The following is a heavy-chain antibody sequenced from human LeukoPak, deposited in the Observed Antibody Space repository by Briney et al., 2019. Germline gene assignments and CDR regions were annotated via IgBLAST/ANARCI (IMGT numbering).Heavy chain of an antibody. Sequence: GGSLRLSCAASGFTFSSYAMSWVRQAPGKGLEWVSAISGSGGSTYYADSVKGRFTISRDNSKNTLYLQMNSLRAEDTAVYYCAKGTNYYYYYGMDVWGQGTTVTVSS. CDR3: AKGTNYYYYYGMDV. CDR1: GFTFSSYA. J-gene: IGHJ6*02. V-gene: IGHV3-23*01. CDR2: ISGSGGST.